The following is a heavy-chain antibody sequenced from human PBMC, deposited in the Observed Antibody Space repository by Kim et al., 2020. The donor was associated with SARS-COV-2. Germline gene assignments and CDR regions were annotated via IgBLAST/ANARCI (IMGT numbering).Heavy chain of an antibody. CDR3: AKVGHRGYGLYYYYYFMDV. CDR1: GFTFDDYA. D-gene: IGHD5-12*01. CDR2: ISGDGGST. Sequence: GGSLRLSCAASGFTFDDYAMHWVRQTPGKGLEWVSLISGDGGSTYYADSVKGRFTISRDNSKNSLYLQMNSLRTEDTALYYCAKVGHRGYGLYYYYYFMDVWGKGTTATDSS. V-gene: IGHV3-43*02. J-gene: IGHJ6*03.